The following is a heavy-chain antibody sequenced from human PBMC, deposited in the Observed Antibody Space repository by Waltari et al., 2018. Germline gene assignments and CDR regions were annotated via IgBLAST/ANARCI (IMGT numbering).Heavy chain of an antibody. D-gene: IGHD5-12*01. Sequence: QVQLQESGPGLVKPSQTLSLTCTVSGGSISSSSYYWGWLRQPPGKGLEWIGSSYYSGRTYYNPSLKSRVTISVDTSKNQFSLKLSSVTAADTAVYYCARGHSAIVATSSGLGRSWYFDLWGRGTLVTVSS. J-gene: IGHJ2*01. CDR3: ARGHSAIVATSSGLGRSWYFDL. V-gene: IGHV4-39*07. CDR1: GGSISSSSYY. CDR2: SYYSGRT.